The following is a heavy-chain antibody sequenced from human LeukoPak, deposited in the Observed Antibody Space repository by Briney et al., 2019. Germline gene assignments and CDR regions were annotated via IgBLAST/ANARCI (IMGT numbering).Heavy chain of an antibody. CDR2: INHSGST. CDR1: GGSFSGYY. V-gene: IGHV4-34*01. Sequence: PSETLSLTCAVYGGSFSGYYWSWIRQPPGKGLEWIGEINHSGSTNYNPSLKSRVTISVDTSKNQFSLKLSSVTAADTAVYYCAREAYYYDSSGYYRLGVDYWGQGTLVTVSS. J-gene: IGHJ4*02. D-gene: IGHD3-22*01. CDR3: AREAYYYDSSGYYRLGVDY.